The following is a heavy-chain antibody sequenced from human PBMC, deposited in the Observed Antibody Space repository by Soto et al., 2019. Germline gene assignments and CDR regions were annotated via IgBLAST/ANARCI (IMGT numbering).Heavy chain of an antibody. CDR1: GFTFSSYA. Sequence: QVQLVESGGGVVQPGRSLRLSCAASGFTFSSYAMHWVRQAPGKELEWVAVISYDGSNKYYADSVKGRFTISRDNSKNTLYLQMNSLRAEDTAVYYCAREEVATNAFDIWGQGTMVTVSS. CDR3: AREEVATNAFDI. J-gene: IGHJ3*02. D-gene: IGHD5-12*01. CDR2: ISYDGSNK. V-gene: IGHV3-30-3*01.